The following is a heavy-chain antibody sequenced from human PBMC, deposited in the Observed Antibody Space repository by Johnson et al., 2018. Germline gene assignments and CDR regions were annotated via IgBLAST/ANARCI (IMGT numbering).Heavy chain of an antibody. Sequence: QVQLGESGGGVVQPGRSLRLSCAASGFTFSSYGMHWVRQAPGKGLAWLAVLWYAGSNTYYADSVKGRFTISRDNCKNTLYLHMNSLRAEATAGYYCARGCGSTSCDNFWGDYYYGMDVWGQGTTVTVSS. D-gene: IGHD2-2*02. CDR2: LWYAGSNT. J-gene: IGHJ6*02. CDR1: GFTFSSYG. CDR3: ARGCGSTSCDNFWGDYYYGMDV. V-gene: IGHV3-33*01.